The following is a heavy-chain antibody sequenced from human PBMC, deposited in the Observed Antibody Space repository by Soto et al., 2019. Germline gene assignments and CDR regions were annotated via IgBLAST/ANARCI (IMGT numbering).Heavy chain of an antibody. Sequence: QVQLVESGGGVVQPGRSLRLSCAASGVTFSSYGMHWVRQAPGKGLEWVALISYDGSNKYYADSVKGRFTISRDNSKNTLSLQMNSLRTEDTDVYYCAKYLGHGGGGAFDIWGQGTMVTVSS. CDR3: AKYLGHGGGGAFDI. CDR1: GVTFSSYG. CDR2: ISYDGSNK. D-gene: IGHD7-27*01. V-gene: IGHV3-30*18. J-gene: IGHJ3*02.